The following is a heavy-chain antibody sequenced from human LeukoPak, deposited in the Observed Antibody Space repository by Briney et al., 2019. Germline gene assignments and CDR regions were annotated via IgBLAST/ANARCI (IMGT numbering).Heavy chain of an antibody. CDR1: GYTFIAYY. D-gene: IGHD1-26*01. V-gene: IGHV1-2*04. Sequence: ASVKVSCKASGYTFIAYYMHWVRQAPGQGLEWMGWINPNSGGTNYAQKFQGWVTMTRDTSISTAYMELSRLRSDDTAVYYCAREEHDAFDIWGQGTMVTVSS. CDR3: AREEHDAFDI. CDR2: INPNSGGT. J-gene: IGHJ3*02.